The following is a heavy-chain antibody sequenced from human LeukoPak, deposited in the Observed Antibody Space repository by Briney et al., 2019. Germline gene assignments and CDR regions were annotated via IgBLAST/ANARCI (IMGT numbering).Heavy chain of an antibody. CDR2: IIPILGIA. V-gene: IGHV1-69*04. Sequence: SVKVSFKASGGTFSSYAISWVRQAPGQGLEWMGRIIPILGIANYAQKFQGRVTITADKSTSTAYMELSSLRSEDTAVYYCASNYYGSGSYHADYYGMDVWGQGTTVTVSS. CDR1: GGTFSSYA. D-gene: IGHD3-10*01. CDR3: ASNYYGSGSYHADYYGMDV. J-gene: IGHJ6*02.